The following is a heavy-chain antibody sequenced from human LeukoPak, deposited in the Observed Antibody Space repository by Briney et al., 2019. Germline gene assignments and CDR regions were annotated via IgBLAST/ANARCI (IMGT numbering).Heavy chain of an antibody. CDR2: INPNSGGT. V-gene: IGHV1-2*02. Sequence: ASVKVSCKASGYTFTGYYMHWVRQAPGQGLEWMGWINPNSGGTNYAQKFQGRVTMTRDTSISTAYMELSRLRSDDTAVYYCARDWTLRGPPGVAARRDYWAREPWSPSPQ. D-gene: IGHD6-6*01. CDR1: GYTFTGYY. J-gene: IGHJ4*02. CDR3: ARDWTLRGPPGVAARRDY.